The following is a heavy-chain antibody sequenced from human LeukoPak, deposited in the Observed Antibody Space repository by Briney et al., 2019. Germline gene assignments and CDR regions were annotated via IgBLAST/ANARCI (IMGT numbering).Heavy chain of an antibody. CDR2: INHSGST. CDR1: GGSFSGYY. Sequence: PSGTLSLTCAVYGGSFSGYYWSWIPQPPGKGPVWIGEINHSGSTNYNPSLKSRVIISVDTSKNQFSLKLSSVTAADTAVYYCARVRATGAHDCWGQGTLVTVSS. V-gene: IGHV4-34*01. D-gene: IGHD7-27*01. CDR3: ARVRATGAHDC. J-gene: IGHJ4*02.